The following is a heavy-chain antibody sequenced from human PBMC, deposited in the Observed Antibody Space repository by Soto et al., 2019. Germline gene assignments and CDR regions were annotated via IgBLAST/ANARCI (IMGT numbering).Heavy chain of an antibody. CDR1: GFSLSTTGVG. CDR3: ARSILFGELH. CDR2: IYWDNDK. Sequence: QITLKESGPTLVKPTQTLTLTCSFSGFSLSTTGVGVGWIRQSPGKALEWLAIIYWDNDKRYSPSLKSRVIITQGPSKDPVGLSSTNKGPWGTSTLLFARSILFGELHWGQGALVTVSS. J-gene: IGHJ4*02. D-gene: IGHD3-10*01. V-gene: IGHV2-5*02.